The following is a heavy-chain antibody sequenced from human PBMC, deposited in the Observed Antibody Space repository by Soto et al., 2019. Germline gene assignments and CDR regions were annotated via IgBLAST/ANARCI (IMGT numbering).Heavy chain of an antibody. D-gene: IGHD6-13*01. J-gene: IGHJ6*02. V-gene: IGHV3-7*01. CDR1: GFTFSSYW. CDR3: ARDKIIAAAYGMDV. CDR2: IKQDGSEK. Sequence: PGGSLRLSCAASGFTFSSYWMSWVRQAPGKGLEWVANIKQDGSEKYYVDSVKGRFTISRGNVKNSLYLQMNSLRAEDTAVYYCARDKIIAAAYGMDVWGQGTTVT.